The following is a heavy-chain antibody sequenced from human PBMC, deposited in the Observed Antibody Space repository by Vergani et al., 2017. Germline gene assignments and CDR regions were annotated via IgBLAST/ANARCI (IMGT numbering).Heavy chain of an antibody. CDR3: ARHTTYTDS. J-gene: IGHJ4*02. D-gene: IGHD1-1*01. CDR1: EYRFGHYW. CDR2: IYPADSDT. Sequence: EVALVQSGPEMRKPGESLTISCKGSEYRFGHYWIGWVSQMPGKGLEWMGIIYPADSDTRYSPSFQGQVTISADKSISTAFLQWDRLKASDTALYYCARHTTYTDSWGQGTLVTVSS. V-gene: IGHV5-51*01.